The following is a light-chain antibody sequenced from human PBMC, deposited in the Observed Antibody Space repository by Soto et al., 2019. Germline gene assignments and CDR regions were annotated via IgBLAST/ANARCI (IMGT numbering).Light chain of an antibody. J-gene: IGLJ1*01. CDR3: RSYTSSSTYV. CDR2: DVS. CDR1: SSDVGGYNY. Sequence: QSALTQPASVSVSPGQSITISCTGTSSDVGGYNYVSWYQQHPGKAPKLMIYDVSNRPSGVSNRFSGSKSGNTASLTISGLQAEDEADYYCRSYTSSSTYVFRTGTKVTGL. V-gene: IGLV2-14*01.